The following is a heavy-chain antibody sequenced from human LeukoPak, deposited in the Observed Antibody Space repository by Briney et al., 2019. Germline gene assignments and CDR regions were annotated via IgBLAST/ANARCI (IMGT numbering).Heavy chain of an antibody. V-gene: IGHV3-23*01. J-gene: IGHJ4*02. CDR1: GFTFSNYA. CDR2: LSGSGGST. D-gene: IGHD2-2*02. Sequence: GGSLRLSCAASGFTFSNYAMSWVRQAPGKGLEWVSTLSGSGGSTYYADSVRGRFTISRDNSKNTLYLQMNSLRAEDTAVYYCARDQLGIVIIPAAIYNWGQGTLVTVSS. CDR3: ARDQLGIVIIPAAIYN.